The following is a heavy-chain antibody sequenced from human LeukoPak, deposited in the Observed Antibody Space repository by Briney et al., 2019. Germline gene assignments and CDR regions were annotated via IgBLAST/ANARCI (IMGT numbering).Heavy chain of an antibody. CDR3: ARVSSSWYQGWYFDL. Sequence: PSETLSLTCTVSGGSISSYDWSWIRQPAGKGLEWIGRTYTSGSTNYNPSLKSRVTMSVDMSKNQFSLKLSSMIAADTAVYYCARVSSSWYQGWYFDLWGRGTLVTVPS. J-gene: IGHJ2*01. CDR2: TYTSGST. CDR1: GGSISSYD. V-gene: IGHV4-4*07. D-gene: IGHD6-13*01.